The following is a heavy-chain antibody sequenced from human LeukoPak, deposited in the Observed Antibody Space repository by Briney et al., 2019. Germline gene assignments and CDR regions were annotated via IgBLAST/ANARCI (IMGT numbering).Heavy chain of an antibody. D-gene: IGHD5-24*01. J-gene: IGHJ4*02. Sequence: GGSLRLSCAASGFTFSDYYMSRIRQAPGKGLEWVSYISSSGSTIYYADSVKGRFTISRDNAKNSLYLQMNSLRAEDTAVYYCARDHKALSITYWGQGTLVTVSS. CDR1: GFTFSDYY. CDR3: ARDHKALSITY. CDR2: ISSSGSTI. V-gene: IGHV3-11*01.